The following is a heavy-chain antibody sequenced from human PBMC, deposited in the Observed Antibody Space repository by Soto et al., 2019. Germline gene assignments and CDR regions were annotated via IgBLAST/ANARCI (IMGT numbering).Heavy chain of an antibody. D-gene: IGHD2-15*01. Sequence: SETLSLTCTVSGASISSSNDYWGWIRQPPGKGLEWIGSIYYSETTYRNPSLKSRVTISLDTSKNQFSLILSSVTAADTAVYYCARGQVVAAQHWGQGTLVTVSS. V-gene: IGHV4-39*07. CDR1: GASISSSNDY. CDR2: IYYSETT. CDR3: ARGQVVAAQH. J-gene: IGHJ4*02.